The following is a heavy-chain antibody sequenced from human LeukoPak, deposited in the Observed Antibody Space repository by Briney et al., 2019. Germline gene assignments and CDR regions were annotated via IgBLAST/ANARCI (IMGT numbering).Heavy chain of an antibody. Sequence: PGGSLRLSCAASRFTFSSYAMSWVRQAPGKGLEWVSAISGSGGSTYYADSVKGRFTISRDNSKNTLYLQMNSLRAEDTAVYYCAKALVARYYFDYWGQGTLVTVSS. D-gene: IGHD2-15*01. V-gene: IGHV3-23*01. CDR1: RFTFSSYA. CDR2: ISGSGGST. CDR3: AKALVARYYFDY. J-gene: IGHJ4*02.